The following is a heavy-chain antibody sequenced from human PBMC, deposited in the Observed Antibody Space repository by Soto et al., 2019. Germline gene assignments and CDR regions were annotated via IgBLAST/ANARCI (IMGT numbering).Heavy chain of an antibody. CDR3: ARDSHSQQPNHRWGGGYMDV. D-gene: IGHD6-13*01. CDR1: GGSISNGGYY. J-gene: IGHJ6*03. CDR2: IYFSGST. V-gene: IGHV4-31*11. Sequence: QVQLQESGPGLVKPSQTLSLTCAVSGGSISNGGYYWSWIRQHPGKDLEWIGSIYFSGSTYYNPSLKRRVTISVGTPKNQFSLKLSSVTAADTAMYYCARDSHSQQPNHRWGGGYMDVWGKGTTFTVSS.